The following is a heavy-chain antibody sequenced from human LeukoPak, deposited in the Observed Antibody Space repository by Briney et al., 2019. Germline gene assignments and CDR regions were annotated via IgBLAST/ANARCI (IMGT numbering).Heavy chain of an antibody. J-gene: IGHJ3*02. CDR3: ARYSSNTVTTGAFDI. CDR1: GFTFSNYG. Sequence: PGRSLRLSYAASGFTFSNYGMHWVRQAPGKGLEWVAVIWYDGSNKYYVDSVKGRFTISRDNSKNTVYLQMNSLRDEDTAVYYCARYSSNTVTTGAFDIWGQGTMVTVSS. V-gene: IGHV3-33*01. CDR2: IWYDGSNK. D-gene: IGHD1-14*01.